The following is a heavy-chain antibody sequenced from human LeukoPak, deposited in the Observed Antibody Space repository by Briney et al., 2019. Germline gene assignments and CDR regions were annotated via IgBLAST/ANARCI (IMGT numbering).Heavy chain of an antibody. J-gene: IGHJ4*02. CDR1: GFTFSSYG. CDR2: TWSDGGTK. Sequence: TGGSLRLSCIASGFTFSSYGIHWVRQAPGKGLECLTSTWSDGGTKFYVDSVKGRFTVSRDNSKNTVSLQMNSLRTEDTGVYYCARVLPYSSAAGEFDYRGQGTLVTVSS. D-gene: IGHD6-25*01. CDR3: ARVLPYSSAAGEFDY. V-gene: IGHV3-30*02.